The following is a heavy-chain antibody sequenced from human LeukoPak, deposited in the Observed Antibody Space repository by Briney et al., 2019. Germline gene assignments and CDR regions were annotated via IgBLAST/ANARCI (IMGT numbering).Heavy chain of an antibody. CDR2: IYYSGST. D-gene: IGHD2-8*01. V-gene: IGHV4-39*02. Sequence: SETLSLTCTVSGGSISSSSYYWGWIRQPPGKGLEWIGSIYYSGSTYYNPSLKSRVTISVDTSKNQFSLKLSSVTAADTAVYYCAREDGYCTNGVCYTAEYFQHWGQGTLVTVSS. J-gene: IGHJ1*01. CDR3: AREDGYCTNGVCYTAEYFQH. CDR1: GGSISSSSYY.